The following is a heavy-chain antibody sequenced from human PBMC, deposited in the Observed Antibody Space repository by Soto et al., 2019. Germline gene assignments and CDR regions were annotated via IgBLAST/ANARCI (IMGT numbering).Heavy chain of an antibody. CDR3: ARDLLYYDILTGSKDYYYYYGMDV. J-gene: IGHJ6*02. D-gene: IGHD3-9*01. Sequence: GGSLRLSCAASGFTFSSYAMHWVHQAPGKGLEWVAVISYDGSNKYYADSVKGRFTISRDNSKNTLYLQMNSLRAEDTAVYYCARDLLYYDILTGSKDYYYYYGMDVWGQGTTVTVSS. CDR1: GFTFSSYA. V-gene: IGHV3-30-3*01. CDR2: ISYDGSNK.